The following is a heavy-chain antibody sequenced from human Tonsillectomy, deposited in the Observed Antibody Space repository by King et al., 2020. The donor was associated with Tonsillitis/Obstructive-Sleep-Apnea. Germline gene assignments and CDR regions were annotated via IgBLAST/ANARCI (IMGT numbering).Heavy chain of an antibody. J-gene: IGHJ4*02. D-gene: IGHD1-26*01. Sequence: VQLVESGGGVVQPGRSLRLSCAASGFTFSTYGMHWVRQAPGKGLEWVAVISYDGSNKYYADSVKGRFTISRDNTKNTLFLQMNSLRAEDTAVYYCAKARIVGATALGLDYWGPGTLVTVSS. CDR1: GFTFSTYG. V-gene: IGHV3-30*18. CDR2: ISYDGSNK. CDR3: AKARIVGATALGLDY.